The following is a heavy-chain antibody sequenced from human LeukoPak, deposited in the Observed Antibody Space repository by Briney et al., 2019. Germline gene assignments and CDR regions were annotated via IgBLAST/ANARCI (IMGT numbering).Heavy chain of an antibody. J-gene: IGHJ4*02. CDR3: ARQIGVTSSEDY. D-gene: IGHD6-19*01. CDR2: VYYSGYT. CDR1: GGSISSSGYYY. Sequence: PSETLSLTCTVSGGSISSSGYYYWGWIRQPPGKGLEWIGSVYYSGYTYQSPSLKSRVTISVDTSKNQFSLKLSSVTAADTAVYYCARQIGVTSSEDYWGQGTLVTVSS. V-gene: IGHV4-39*01.